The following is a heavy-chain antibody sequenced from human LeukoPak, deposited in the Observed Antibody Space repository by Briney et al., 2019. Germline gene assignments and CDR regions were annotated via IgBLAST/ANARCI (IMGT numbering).Heavy chain of an antibody. Sequence: GGSLRLSCVASGLPIADFAMHWVRQAPGKGLEWVSLISGDGVNTFYADSVKGRFSISRDNSKNSLYLEMNSLRTEDAAMYYCAKESGKFDYWGQGTLVAVSS. CDR1: GLPIADFA. CDR2: ISGDGVNT. J-gene: IGHJ4*02. CDR3: AKESGKFDY. V-gene: IGHV3-43*02.